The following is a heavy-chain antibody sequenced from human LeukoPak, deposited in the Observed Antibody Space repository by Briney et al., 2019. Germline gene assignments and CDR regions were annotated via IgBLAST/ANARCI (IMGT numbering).Heavy chain of an antibody. CDR3: ARVWGSSMDV. V-gene: IGHV1-46*01. D-gene: IGHD3-16*01. J-gene: IGHJ6*03. CDR2: VNPSDGST. Sequence: GASVKVSCKASGYTFTSYGISWVRQAPGQGLEWMGIVNPSDGSTSYAQKFQGRVTMTRDTSTRTVYMELSSLRSEDTAVYYCARVWGSSMDVWGKGTTVTVSS. CDR1: GYTFTSYG.